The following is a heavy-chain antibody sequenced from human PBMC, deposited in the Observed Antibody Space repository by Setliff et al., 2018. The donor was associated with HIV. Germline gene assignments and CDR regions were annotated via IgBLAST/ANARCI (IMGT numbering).Heavy chain of an antibody. D-gene: IGHD6-19*01. J-gene: IGHJ4*02. V-gene: IGHV3-49*04. Sequence: PGGSLRLSCTASGFTFGDYAMSWVRQAPGKGLEWVGFIRSKAYGGTTEYAASVKGRFTISRDDSKSIAYLQMNSLKTEDTAVYYCTRDKVQWLVIYDYWGQGTLVTVSS. CDR2: IRSKAYGGTT. CDR1: GFTFGDYA. CDR3: TRDKVQWLVIYDY.